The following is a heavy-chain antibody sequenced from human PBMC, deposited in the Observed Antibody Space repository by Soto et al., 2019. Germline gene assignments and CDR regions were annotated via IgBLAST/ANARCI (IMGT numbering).Heavy chain of an antibody. Sequence: GSVKVSCKASGYTFTSHGFSWVRQAPGQGLEWMGWISAYNGDTNYPQKFQARVTMTTDTSTSTAYLDLRSLRSDDTAVYYCARSSGTYPPSRYYYGLDVWGQGSTVTVSS. V-gene: IGHV1-18*04. CDR3: ARSSGTYPPSRYYYGLDV. CDR1: GYTFTSHG. J-gene: IGHJ6*02. CDR2: ISAYNGDT. D-gene: IGHD1-26*01.